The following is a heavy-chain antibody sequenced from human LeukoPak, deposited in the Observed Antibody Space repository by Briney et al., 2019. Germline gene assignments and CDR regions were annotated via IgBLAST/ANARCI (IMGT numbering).Heavy chain of an antibody. Sequence: ASVKVSCKASGYTFTIYDINWVRQATGQGLEWMGWVNPNSGDTGYAQKFQGRVTITRNTSISTAYMELSSLRSEDTAVYYCARGGDGSGSYYYYYYYYYMDVWGKGTTVTISS. CDR1: GYTFTIYD. V-gene: IGHV1-8*03. D-gene: IGHD3-10*01. J-gene: IGHJ6*03. CDR2: VNPNSGDT. CDR3: ARGGDGSGSYYYYYYYYYMDV.